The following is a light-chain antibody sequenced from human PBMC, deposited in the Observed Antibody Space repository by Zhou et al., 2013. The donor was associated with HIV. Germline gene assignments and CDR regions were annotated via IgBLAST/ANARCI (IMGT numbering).Light chain of an antibody. J-gene: IGKJ4*01. V-gene: IGKV1-8*01. Sequence: AIRMTQSPSSLSASTGDRVTITCRASQGISSYLAWYQQKPGKAPKLLIYAASTLQSGVPSRFSGSGSGTDFTLTISCLQSEDIATYYCQHYDNLLTFGGGTKVEIK. CDR2: AAS. CDR1: QGISSY. CDR3: QHYDNLLT.